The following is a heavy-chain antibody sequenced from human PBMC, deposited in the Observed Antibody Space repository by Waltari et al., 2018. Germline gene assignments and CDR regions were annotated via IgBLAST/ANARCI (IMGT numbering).Heavy chain of an antibody. V-gene: IGHV1-69*05. D-gene: IGHD3-10*01. Sequence: QVQLVQSGAEGKRPGSSVKVSCRASGGLFHNYAIRWVRQAPGQGLEWMGGIIPIFGTANSAQKFQGRLTITSDESTSTAYMELSSLRPEDTTVYFCARDLGAMKVTSALEIWGQGTRVTVSS. J-gene: IGHJ3*02. CDR1: GGLFHNYA. CDR2: IIPIFGTA. CDR3: ARDLGAMKVTSALEI.